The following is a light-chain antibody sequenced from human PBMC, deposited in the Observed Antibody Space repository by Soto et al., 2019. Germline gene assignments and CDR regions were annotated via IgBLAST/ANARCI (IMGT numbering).Light chain of an antibody. J-gene: IGKJ1*01. Sequence: EIVMTQSPATLSVSPGERATLSCRASQSINSNLAWYQHKPGQAPRLLIYGASTRATGIPARFSGSGSGTEFTLAISGLQSEDFAVYYCQQYNNWPSWTFGQGTKVEIK. CDR2: GAS. V-gene: IGKV3-15*01. CDR1: QSINSN. CDR3: QQYNNWPSWT.